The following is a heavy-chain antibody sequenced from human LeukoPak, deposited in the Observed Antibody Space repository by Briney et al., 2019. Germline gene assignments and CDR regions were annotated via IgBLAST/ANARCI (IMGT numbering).Heavy chain of an antibody. CDR1: GFTFSGYV. CDR3: ARGPQFSGPGWFDP. CDR2: ITFSSSHI. Sequence: GGSLRLSCVASGFTFSGYVMTWVRQAPGKGLECVSSITFSSSHIYYADSVKGRFTISRDNTKDSLYLQMNSLRAEDTAIYYCARGPQFSGPGWFDPWGQGTLVTVSS. V-gene: IGHV3-21*01. J-gene: IGHJ5*02. D-gene: IGHD3-10*01.